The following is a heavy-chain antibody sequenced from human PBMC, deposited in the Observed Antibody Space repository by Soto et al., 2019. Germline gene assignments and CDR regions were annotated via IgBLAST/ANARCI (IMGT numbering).Heavy chain of an antibody. J-gene: IGHJ6*02. Sequence: PSETLSLTCTVSGGSISSGGYYWSWIRQHPGKGLEWIGYIYYSGSTYYNPSLKSRVTISVDTSKNHFSLKLSSVTAADTAVYYCARLQWELLNYYYGMDVWGQGTTVTVSS. V-gene: IGHV4-31*03. CDR2: IYYSGST. CDR1: GGSISSGGYY. CDR3: ARLQWELLNYYYGMDV. D-gene: IGHD1-26*01.